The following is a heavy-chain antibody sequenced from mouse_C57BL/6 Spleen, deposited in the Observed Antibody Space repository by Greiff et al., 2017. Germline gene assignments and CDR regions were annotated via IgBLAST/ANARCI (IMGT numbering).Heavy chain of an antibody. V-gene: IGHV1-15*01. D-gene: IGHD2-4*01. Sequence: VQLKESGAELVRPGASVTLSCKASGYTFTDYEMHWVKQTPVHGLEWIGAIDPETGGTAYNQKFKGKAILTADKSSSTAYMELRSLTSEDSAVYYCTRYDYVGPWFAYWGQGTLVTVSA. CDR3: TRYDYVGPWFAY. CDR2: IDPETGGT. J-gene: IGHJ3*01. CDR1: GYTFTDYE.